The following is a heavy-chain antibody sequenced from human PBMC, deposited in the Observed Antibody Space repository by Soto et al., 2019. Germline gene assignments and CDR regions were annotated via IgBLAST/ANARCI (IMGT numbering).Heavy chain of an antibody. CDR3: ARVSRSRYSSGWYFYY. J-gene: IGHJ4*02. D-gene: IGHD6-19*01. CDR1: GYTFTSYY. V-gene: IGHV1-46*01. Sequence: ASVKVSCKASGYTFTSYYMHWVRQAPGQGLEWMGIINPSGGSTSYAQKFQGRVTMTRDTSTSTVYMELSSLRSEDTAVYYCARVSRSRYSSGWYFYYWGQGTLVTVSS. CDR2: INPSGGST.